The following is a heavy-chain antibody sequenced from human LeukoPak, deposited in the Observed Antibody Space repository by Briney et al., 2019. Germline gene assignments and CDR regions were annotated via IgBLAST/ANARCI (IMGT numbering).Heavy chain of an antibody. CDR1: GYSFPNYW. D-gene: IGHD4-11*01. J-gene: IGHJ3*02. Sequence: GESLKISCKGSGYSFPNYWIGWVRQMPGKGLEWMGIIYPGDSETKYSPSFQGQVTISGDKSISTAYLQWGSLKASDTAIYYCARRSVPEKTSPSTFDIWGQGTMVTVSS. V-gene: IGHV5-51*01. CDR3: ARRSVPEKTSPSTFDI. CDR2: IYPGDSET.